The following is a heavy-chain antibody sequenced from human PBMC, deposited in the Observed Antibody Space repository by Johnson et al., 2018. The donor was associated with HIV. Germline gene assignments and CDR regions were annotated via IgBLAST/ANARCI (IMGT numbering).Heavy chain of an antibody. CDR1: GFTFSSYA. V-gene: IGHV3-30-3*01. CDR2: ISYDGSNK. D-gene: IGHD2-2*01. CDR3: ATSRVLLYQPLRPHAFDI. J-gene: IGHJ3*02. Sequence: QVQLVESGGGVVQPGRFLRLSCAVSGFTFSSYAMHWVRQAPGKGLEWVAIISYDGSNKYYADSVKGRFTISRDNSKNTLYLQMNSLRAEDTAVYYCATSRVLLYQPLRPHAFDIWGQGTMVTVSS.